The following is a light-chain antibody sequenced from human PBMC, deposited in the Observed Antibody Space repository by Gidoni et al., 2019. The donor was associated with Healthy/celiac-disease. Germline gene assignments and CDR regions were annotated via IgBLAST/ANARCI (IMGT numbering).Light chain of an antibody. V-gene: IGKV1-39*01. CDR3: QQCYSTPPLT. J-gene: IGKJ4*01. CDR1: QSISSY. CDR2: AAS. Sequence: DIQMTQSPSSLSASVGDRVTITCRASQSISSYLTWYQQKPGKAPKLLIYAASSLQSGVPSRFSGSGSGTDFTLTISSLQPEAFATYYCQQCYSTPPLTFGGGTKVEIK.